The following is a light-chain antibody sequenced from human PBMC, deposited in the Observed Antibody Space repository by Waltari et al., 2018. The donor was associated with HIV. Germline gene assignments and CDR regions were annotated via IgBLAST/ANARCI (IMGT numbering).Light chain of an antibody. CDR3: SSYTSSSTYV. CDR2: EVS. CDR1: SSDVGGYNY. V-gene: IGLV2-14*01. Sequence: QSALTQPASVSGSPGQSITISCTGTSSDVGGYNYVSWYQQHPGNSPKLMIYEVSNRPSGVPNRFSGSKSGNTASRTISGLQAEDEADYYCSSYTSSSTYVFGTGTKVTVL. J-gene: IGLJ1*01.